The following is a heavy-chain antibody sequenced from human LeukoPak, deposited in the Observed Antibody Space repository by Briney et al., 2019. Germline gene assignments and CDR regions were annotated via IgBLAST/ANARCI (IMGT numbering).Heavy chain of an antibody. CDR2: INHSGST. CDR1: GGSFSGYY. D-gene: IGHD3-22*01. Sequence: SETLSLTCAVYGGSFSGYYWSWIRQPPGKGLEWIGEINHSGSTNYNPSLKSRVTISVDTSKNQFSLKLSSVTAADTAVYYCASLGLTYYYDSSGYYSHAFDIWGQGTMVTVSS. V-gene: IGHV4-34*01. J-gene: IGHJ3*02. CDR3: ASLGLTYYYDSSGYYSHAFDI.